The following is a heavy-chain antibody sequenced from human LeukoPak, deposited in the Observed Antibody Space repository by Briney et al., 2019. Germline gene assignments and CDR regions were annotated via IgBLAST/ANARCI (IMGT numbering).Heavy chain of an antibody. CDR3: ARVGGAYYGSGSYYSGY. D-gene: IGHD3-10*01. CDR1: GFTFSSYA. V-gene: IGHV3-21*01. J-gene: IGHJ4*02. CDR2: ISSSSSYI. Sequence: PGGSLRLSCAASGFTFSSYAMNWVRQAPGKGLEWVSSISSSSSYIYYADSMKGRFTISRDNAKNSLFLQVNSLRAEDTAVYYCARVGGAYYGSGSYYSGYWGQGTLVTVSS.